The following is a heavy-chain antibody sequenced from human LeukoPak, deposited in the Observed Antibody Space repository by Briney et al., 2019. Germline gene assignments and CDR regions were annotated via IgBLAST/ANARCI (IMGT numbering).Heavy chain of an antibody. CDR1: GGTFSSYA. CDR2: INPNSGGT. CDR3: ARARYTSGWSAMDV. D-gene: IGHD6-19*01. J-gene: IGHJ6*02. Sequence: GASVKVSCKASGGTFSSYAISWVRQAPGQGLEWMGWINPNSGGTNYAQKFQGRVTMTRDTSISTAFMELSWLRSDDTAVYYCARARYTSGWSAMDVWGQGTTVTVSS. V-gene: IGHV1-2*02.